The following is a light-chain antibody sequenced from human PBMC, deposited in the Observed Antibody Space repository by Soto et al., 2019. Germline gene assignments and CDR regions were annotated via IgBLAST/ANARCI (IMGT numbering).Light chain of an antibody. J-gene: IGLJ3*02. CDR1: SSNIGSNY. V-gene: IGLV1-47*01. Sequence: QSVLTQPPSGSGTPGQRVTISCTGSSSNIGSNYVYCYQQLPGTAPKLLIYRNNQRPSGVPDRFSGSKSGTSASLAISGLRSEDAADYYCAAWDDSVRVFGGGTKLTVL. CDR3: AAWDDSVRV. CDR2: RNN.